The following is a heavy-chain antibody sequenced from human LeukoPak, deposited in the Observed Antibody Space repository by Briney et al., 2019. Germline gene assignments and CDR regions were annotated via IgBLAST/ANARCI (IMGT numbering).Heavy chain of an antibody. CDR1: GDSIKTYY. CDR2: SYYMGTT. D-gene: IGHD3-10*01. J-gene: IGHJ3*02. Sequence: PSETPSLTCTASGDSIKTYYWSWIRQPPGKGLEWITYSYYMGTTNYNPFLKSRATTSIDTSKNQFSLKLSSVTAADTAVYYCARQRSRVFDIWGQGTMVTVSS. CDR3: ARQRSRVFDI. V-gene: IGHV4-59*08.